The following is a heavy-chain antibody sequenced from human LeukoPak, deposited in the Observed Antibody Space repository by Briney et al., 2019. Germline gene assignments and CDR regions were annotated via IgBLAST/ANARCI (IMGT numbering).Heavy chain of an antibody. J-gene: IGHJ6*02. Sequence: GGSLRLSCAASGFTFSSYAMHWVRQAPGKGLEWVAVISYDGSNKYYADSVKGRFTISRDNSKNTLYLQMNSLRAEDTAVYYCARGQLPYYYYGMDVWGQGTTVTVSS. V-gene: IGHV3-30*04. CDR3: ARGQLPYYYYGMDV. CDR2: ISYDGSNK. D-gene: IGHD2-2*01. CDR1: GFTFSSYA.